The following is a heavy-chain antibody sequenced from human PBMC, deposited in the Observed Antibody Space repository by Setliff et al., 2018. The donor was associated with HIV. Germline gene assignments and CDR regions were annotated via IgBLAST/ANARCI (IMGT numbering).Heavy chain of an antibody. D-gene: IGHD3-22*01. Sequence: GGSLRLSRAASGFTLSNYWMSWVRQAPGKGLEWVAFIRYDGSNKYYADSVKGRFTISRDNSKNTLYLQMNSLRAEDTAVYYCAKIQNPQGYYYDSSGYYPHPGSPDYWGQGTLVTVSS. CDR2: IRYDGSNK. J-gene: IGHJ4*02. V-gene: IGHV3-30*02. CDR1: GFTLSNYW. CDR3: AKIQNPQGYYYDSSGYYPHPGSPDY.